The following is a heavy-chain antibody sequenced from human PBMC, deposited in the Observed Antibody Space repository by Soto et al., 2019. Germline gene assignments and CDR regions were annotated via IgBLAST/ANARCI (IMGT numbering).Heavy chain of an antibody. CDR3: ARVGNYYDSSGYPSWDSWFDP. Sequence: SETLSLTCTVSCGSISSYYWSWVRQPPGKGLEWIGYIYYSGSTNYNPSLKSRVTISVDTSKNQFSLKLSSVTAADTAVYYCARVGNYYDSSGYPSWDSWFDPWGQGTLVTVSS. D-gene: IGHD3-22*01. V-gene: IGHV4-59*01. CDR2: IYYSGST. CDR1: CGSISSYY. J-gene: IGHJ5*02.